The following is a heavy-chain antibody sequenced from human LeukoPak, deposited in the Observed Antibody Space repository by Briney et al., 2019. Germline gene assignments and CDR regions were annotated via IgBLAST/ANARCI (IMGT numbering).Heavy chain of an antibody. D-gene: IGHD2/OR15-2a*01. CDR2: ISNRSDYI. J-gene: IGHJ4*02. CDR1: GFAFSRSS. Sequence: GGSLRLSCEASGFAFSRSSMTWVRQAPGKGLEWVSAISNRSDYIYYEDSVKGRFTISRDNAKNSLYLQMNGLRAEDTAIYYCARIVLGYYFDYWGQGILVTVSS. V-gene: IGHV3-21*01. CDR3: ARIVLGYYFDY.